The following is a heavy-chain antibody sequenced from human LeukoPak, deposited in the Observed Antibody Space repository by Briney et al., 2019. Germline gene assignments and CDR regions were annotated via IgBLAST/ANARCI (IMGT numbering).Heavy chain of an antibody. D-gene: IGHD1-26*01. J-gene: IGHJ4*02. V-gene: IGHV1-18*01. CDR2: IGVFNGNR. CDR1: GYTFTSYG. CDR3: GRDWDWHVQF. Sequence: ASVKVSCTASGYTFTSYGISWVRQAPGQGLEWIGWIGVFNGNRNYAKSVQGRITLTADTSTNTTYMELRSLTSDDTAVYFCGRDWDWHVQFWGQGTPITVSS.